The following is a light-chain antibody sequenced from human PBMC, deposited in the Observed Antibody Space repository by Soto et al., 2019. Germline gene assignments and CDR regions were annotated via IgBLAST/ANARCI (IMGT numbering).Light chain of an antibody. CDR3: KQLNSYPQEGFT. CDR2: AAS. Sequence: DIQLTQSPSFLSASVGDRVTITCRASQGISSYLAWYQQKPGKAPKLLIYAASTLQSGVPSRFSGSGSGTEFTLTISSLQPEDFATYYCKQLNSYPQEGFTFGPGTKVDIK. CDR1: QGISSY. V-gene: IGKV1-9*01. J-gene: IGKJ3*01.